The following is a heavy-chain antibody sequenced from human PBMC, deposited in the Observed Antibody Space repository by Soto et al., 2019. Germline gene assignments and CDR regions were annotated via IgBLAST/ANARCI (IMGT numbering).Heavy chain of an antibody. V-gene: IGHV4-59*01. CDR1: GGSISSYY. CDR3: ARLSDYDFWSGRGSGMDV. J-gene: IGHJ6*02. CDR2: IYYSGST. D-gene: IGHD3-3*01. Sequence: PPETLSLTCTVSGGSISSYYWSWIRQPPGKGLEWIGYIYYSGSTNYHPSLKSRVTISVDTSKNQFSLKLSSVTAADTAVYYCARLSDYDFWSGRGSGMDVWGQGTTVTVSS.